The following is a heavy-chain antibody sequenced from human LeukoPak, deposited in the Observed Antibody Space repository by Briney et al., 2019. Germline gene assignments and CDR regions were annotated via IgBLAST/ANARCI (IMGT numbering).Heavy chain of an antibody. CDR3: ARVLPAVGAFDI. V-gene: IGHV4-59*01. Sequence: SETLSLTCTVSGGSISSNYWSWIRQPPGKGLEWIGYVYSSGSTNYNPSLKSRVTISGDTSKNQFSLKLSSVTAADTAIYYCARVLPAVGAFDIWGRGTMVTVSS. CDR2: VYSSGST. D-gene: IGHD1-14*01. J-gene: IGHJ3*02. CDR1: GGSISSNY.